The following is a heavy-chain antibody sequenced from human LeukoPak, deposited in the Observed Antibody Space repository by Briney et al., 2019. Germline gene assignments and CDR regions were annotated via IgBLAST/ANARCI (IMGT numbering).Heavy chain of an antibody. Sequence: SETLSLTCAVYGGSFSGYYWSWIRQPPGKGLEWIGEINHSASTNYNPSLKSRVTISVDTSKNQFSLKLSSVTAADTAVYYCARRNRASYYYYYMDVWGKGTTVTISS. V-gene: IGHV4-34*01. CDR2: INHSAST. D-gene: IGHD2/OR15-2a*01. J-gene: IGHJ6*03. CDR1: GGSFSGYY. CDR3: ARRNRASYYYYYMDV.